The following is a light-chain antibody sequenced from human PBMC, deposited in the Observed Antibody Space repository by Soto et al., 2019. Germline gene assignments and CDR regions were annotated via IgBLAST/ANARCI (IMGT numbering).Light chain of an antibody. J-gene: IGKJ1*01. CDR3: QQRSNWPRT. V-gene: IGKV3-11*01. Sequence: EIVLTQSPATLSLSPGERATLSCRASQGVSSYLAWYQQKPGQAPRLLIYDASNRATGIPARFSGSGSGTDVTLTISSLEPEDFAIYYCQQRSNWPRTFGQGTKVEIK. CDR1: QGVSSY. CDR2: DAS.